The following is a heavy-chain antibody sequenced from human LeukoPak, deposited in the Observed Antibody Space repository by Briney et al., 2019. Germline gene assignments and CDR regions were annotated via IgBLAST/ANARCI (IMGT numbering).Heavy chain of an antibody. V-gene: IGHV1-46*01. Sequence: ASVKVSCKASGYTFTSYYMHWVRQAPGQGLEWMGIINPSGGSTSYAQKFQGRVTMTRDTSTSTAYMELRSLRSDDTAVYYCARGGEGATGFFDHWGQGTLVTVSS. D-gene: IGHD1-26*01. CDR2: INPSGGST. CDR3: ARGGEGATGFFDH. J-gene: IGHJ4*02. CDR1: GYTFTSYY.